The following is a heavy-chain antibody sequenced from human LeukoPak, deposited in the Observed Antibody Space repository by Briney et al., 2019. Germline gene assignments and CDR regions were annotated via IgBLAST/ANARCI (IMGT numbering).Heavy chain of an antibody. CDR1: GFTFSSYA. V-gene: IGHV3-30*04. CDR3: AREDSSGWYWDY. D-gene: IGHD6-19*01. J-gene: IGHJ4*02. CDR2: ISYDGSNK. Sequence: SGGSLTLSCAASGFTFSSYAMHWVRQAPGKGLEWVAVISYDGSNKYYADSVKGRFTISRDNSKNTLYLQMNSLRAEDTAVYYCAREDSSGWYWDYWGQGTLVTVSS.